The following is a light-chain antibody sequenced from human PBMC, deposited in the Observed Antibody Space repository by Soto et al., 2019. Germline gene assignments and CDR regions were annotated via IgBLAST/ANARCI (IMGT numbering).Light chain of an antibody. CDR3: SSYTSPSTYV. CDR2: DVT. J-gene: IGLJ1*01. Sequence: QSVLTQPASVSGSPGQSITISCTGTSSDVGGYNYVSWYQQHPGKAPKLMIYDVTYRPSGVSNRFSGSKSGTTASLTLSGLQAEDGADYYSSSYTSPSTYVSGTGTKLTDL. V-gene: IGLV2-14*01. CDR1: SSDVGGYNY.